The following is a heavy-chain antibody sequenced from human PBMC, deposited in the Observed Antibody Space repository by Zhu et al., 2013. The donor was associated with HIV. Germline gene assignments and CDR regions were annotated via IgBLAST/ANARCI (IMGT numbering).Heavy chain of an antibody. V-gene: IGHV1-69*01. CDR2: IIPIFGSA. J-gene: IGHJ5*02. D-gene: IGHD3-22*01. Sequence: QVQLVQSGAEVKKPGSSVKVSCKASGGTFSNYTITWVRQAPGQGPEWMGGIIPIFGSANYAQRFQGRVTITADESTRTAYMELSTLRSEDTAVYYCSRRAFYYDSSWFDPWGQGTLVTVSS. CDR3: SRRAFYYDSSWFDP. CDR1: GGTFSNYT.